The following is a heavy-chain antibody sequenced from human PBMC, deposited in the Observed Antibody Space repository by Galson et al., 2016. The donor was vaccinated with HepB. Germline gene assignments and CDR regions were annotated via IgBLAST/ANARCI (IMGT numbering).Heavy chain of an antibody. Sequence: CAISGDSVSSNSVTWHWIRQSPSRGLEWLGRIYYRSKWYNDYAVSVKSRMTINPYTSKNQFFLQLNSVTPEDTAVYYCARRGSKEKGYLDLWGRGTLVTDSS. V-gene: IGHV6-1*01. D-gene: IGHD6-13*01. J-gene: IGHJ2*01. CDR3: ARRGSKEKGYLDL. CDR2: IYYRSKWYN. CDR1: GDSVSSNSVT.